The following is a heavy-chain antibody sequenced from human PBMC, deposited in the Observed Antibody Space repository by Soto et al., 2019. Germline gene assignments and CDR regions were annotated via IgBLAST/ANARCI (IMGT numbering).Heavy chain of an antibody. D-gene: IGHD3-10*01. CDR1: GFTFDDYA. J-gene: IGHJ4*02. CDR2: ISWNSRSI. CDR3: AKGGQVIPRYGSGTQLDY. Sequence: EVQLVESGGGLVQPGRSLRLSCAASGFTFDDYAMHWVRQAPGKGLEWVSGISWNSRSIGYADSVKGRFTISRDNAKNSRYLQMNSLRAEDTALYYCAKGGQVIPRYGSGTQLDYWGQGTLVTVSS. V-gene: IGHV3-9*01.